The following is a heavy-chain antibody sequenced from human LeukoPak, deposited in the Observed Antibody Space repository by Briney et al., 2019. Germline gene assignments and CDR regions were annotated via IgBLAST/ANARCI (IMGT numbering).Heavy chain of an antibody. V-gene: IGHV3-23*01. J-gene: IGHJ4*02. CDR2: ISGSGGST. D-gene: IGHD6-19*01. CDR1: GFTFSSYA. CDR3: AKVFRIAVAGTGYFDY. Sequence: GGSLRLSCAASGFTFSSYAMSWVRQAPGEGLEWVSAISGSGGSTYYADSVKGRFTISRDNSKNTLYLQMNSLRAEDTAVYYCAKVFRIAVAGTGYFDYWGQGTLVTVSS.